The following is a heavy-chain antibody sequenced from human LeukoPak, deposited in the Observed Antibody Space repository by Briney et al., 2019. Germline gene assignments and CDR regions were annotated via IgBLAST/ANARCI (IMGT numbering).Heavy chain of an antibody. J-gene: IGHJ4*02. V-gene: IGHV4-59*08. CDR3: AIPSEGPFDY. CDR1: GASISSYY. Sequence: PSETLSLTCTVSGASISSYYWSWIRQPPGKGLEWIGYISYTGRTNYNPSLKSRVTISVDTSKNQFSLKPSSVTAADTAVYYCAIPSEGPFDYWGQGTLVTVSS. CDR2: ISYTGRT.